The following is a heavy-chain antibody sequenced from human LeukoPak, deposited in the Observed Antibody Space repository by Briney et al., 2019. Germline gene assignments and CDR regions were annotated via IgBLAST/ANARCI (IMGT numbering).Heavy chain of an antibody. CDR1: GYSFTNYW. J-gene: IGHJ4*02. D-gene: IGHD6-19*01. CDR3: ASSYSSGWDSFDY. V-gene: IGHV5-51*01. Sequence: GESLKISCKASGYSFTNYWIGWVRQMPGRGLEWMGIIYPGDSDTRYSPSFQGQVTISADKSISTAYLQWSSLKASDTAMYYCASSYSSGWDSFDYWGQGTLVTVSS. CDR2: IYPGDSDT.